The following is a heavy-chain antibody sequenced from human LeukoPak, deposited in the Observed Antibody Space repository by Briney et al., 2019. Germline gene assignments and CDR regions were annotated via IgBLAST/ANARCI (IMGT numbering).Heavy chain of an antibody. J-gene: IGHJ4*02. D-gene: IGHD7-27*01. Sequence: GGSLRLSCAASGFTFSDSYMTWIRQAPGKGLEWVSYISNSGSAIYYADSVKGRFTISRDNAKSSLYLQMNSLRAKDTAVYYCGRGHWGLDYWGQGTLVTVSS. V-gene: IGHV3-11*04. CDR3: GRGHWGLDY. CDR2: ISNSGSAI. CDR1: GFTFSDSY.